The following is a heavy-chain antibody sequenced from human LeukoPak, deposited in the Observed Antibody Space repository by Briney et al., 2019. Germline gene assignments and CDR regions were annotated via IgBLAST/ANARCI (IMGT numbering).Heavy chain of an antibody. D-gene: IGHD6-19*01. V-gene: IGHV7-4-1*01. CDR2: INTNTGNP. Sequence: ASVKVSCKASGYTFTSYAMNWVRQAPGHGLEWMGWINTNTGNPTYAQGFTGRFVFSLDTSVSTAYLQICSLKAEDTAVYYCARGDGIAVAGTDAFDIWGQGTMVTVSS. CDR1: GYTFTSYA. J-gene: IGHJ3*02. CDR3: ARGDGIAVAGTDAFDI.